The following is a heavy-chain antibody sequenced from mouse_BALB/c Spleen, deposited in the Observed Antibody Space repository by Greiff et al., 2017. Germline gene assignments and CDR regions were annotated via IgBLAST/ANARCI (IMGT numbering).Heavy chain of an antibody. Sequence: VQLVESGPGLVAPSQSLSITCTVSGFSLTSYGVHWVRQPPGKGLEWLGVIWAGGSTNYNSALMSRLSISKDNSKSQVFLKMNSLQTDDTAMYYCARDHRNYRAAMDYWGQGTSVTVSS. CDR1: GFSLTSYG. CDR2: IWAGGST. CDR3: ARDHRNYRAAMDY. J-gene: IGHJ4*01. V-gene: IGHV2-9*02. D-gene: IGHD2-1*01.